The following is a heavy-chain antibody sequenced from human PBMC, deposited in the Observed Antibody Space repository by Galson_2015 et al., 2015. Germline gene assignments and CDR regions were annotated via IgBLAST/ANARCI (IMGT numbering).Heavy chain of an antibody. D-gene: IGHD3-3*01. Sequence: SLRLSCAASGFTFSSYGMHWVRQAPGKGLEWVAVIWYDGSNKYYADSVKGRFTISRDNSKNTLYLQMNSLRAEDTAVYYCARQGYDFWSGDYYYYYYMDVWGKGTTVTVSS. V-gene: IGHV3-33*01. J-gene: IGHJ6*03. CDR2: IWYDGSNK. CDR1: GFTFSSYG. CDR3: ARQGYDFWSGDYYYYYYMDV.